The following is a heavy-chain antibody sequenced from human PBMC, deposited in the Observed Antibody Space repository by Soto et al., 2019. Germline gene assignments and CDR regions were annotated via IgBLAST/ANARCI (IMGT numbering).Heavy chain of an antibody. D-gene: IGHD1-1*01. CDR3: ARDRAPHTNWNDAPVYYYYGMDV. Sequence: SVKVSCKASGGTFSSYAISWVRQAPGQGLEWMGGIIPIFGTANYAQKFQGRVTITADESTSTAYMELSSLRSEDTAVYYCARDRAPHTNWNDAPVYYYYGMDVWGQGTTVTVSS. V-gene: IGHV1-69*13. CDR2: IIPIFGTA. J-gene: IGHJ6*02. CDR1: GGTFSSYA.